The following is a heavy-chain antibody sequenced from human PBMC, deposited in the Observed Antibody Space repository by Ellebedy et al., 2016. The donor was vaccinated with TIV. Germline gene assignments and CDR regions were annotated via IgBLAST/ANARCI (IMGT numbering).Heavy chain of an antibody. J-gene: IGHJ4*02. CDR3: ARAATVTQFDY. CDR1: GYSISSGYS. CDR2: IYHSGST. Sequence: MPSETLSLTCTVSGYSISSGYSWGWIRQPPGKGLEWIGTIYHSGSTYYNPSLKSRVTISIGTSKNQFSLKLSSVTAADTAVYYCARAATVTQFDYWGQGTLVTVSS. D-gene: IGHD4-17*01. V-gene: IGHV4-38-2*02.